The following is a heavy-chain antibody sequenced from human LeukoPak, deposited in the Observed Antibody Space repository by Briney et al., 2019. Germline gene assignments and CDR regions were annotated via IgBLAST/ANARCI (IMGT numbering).Heavy chain of an antibody. Sequence: GGSLRLSCAASGFTFTTYWMHWVRQAPGKGLVWVSHINSDGSITSYADSVKGRFTISRDNAKNTLYLQMNSLRAEDAAVYYCARDAVDTANAVWGQGTTVTVSS. CDR1: GFTFTTYW. CDR3: ARDAVDTANAV. D-gene: IGHD5-18*01. V-gene: IGHV3-74*01. J-gene: IGHJ6*02. CDR2: INSDGSIT.